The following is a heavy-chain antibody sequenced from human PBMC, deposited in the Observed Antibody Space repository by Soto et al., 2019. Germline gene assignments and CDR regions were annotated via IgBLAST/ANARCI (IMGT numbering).Heavy chain of an antibody. Sequence: GGSLRLSCVGSGFTFSKYGMHWVGQPPGKGLEWVALISDDGDKRYYADSVRGRLIISRDNSKDTLYLQMNSLGPDDTAVYFCAKARVRIVGANSFDYWGQGTPVTVSS. J-gene: IGHJ4*02. CDR1: GFTFSKYG. CDR2: ISDDGDKR. V-gene: IGHV3-30*18. CDR3: AKARVRIVGANSFDY. D-gene: IGHD1-26*01.